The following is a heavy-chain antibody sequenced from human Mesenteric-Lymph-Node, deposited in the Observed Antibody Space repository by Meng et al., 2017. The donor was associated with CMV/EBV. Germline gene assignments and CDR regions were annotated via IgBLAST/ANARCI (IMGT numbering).Heavy chain of an antibody. CDR3: ARSFWSGYYTSPQYYFDS. V-gene: IGHV6-1*01. Sequence: LRLSCAISGDSVSSNSAAWNWIRQSPSRGLEWLGRTYYRSKWYNDYAVSVKSRITINPDTSKNQFSLQLNSVTPEDTAVYYCARSFWSGYYTSPQYYFDSWGQGTLVTVSS. J-gene: IGHJ4*02. D-gene: IGHD3-3*01. CDR2: TYYRSKWYN. CDR1: GDSVSSNSAA.